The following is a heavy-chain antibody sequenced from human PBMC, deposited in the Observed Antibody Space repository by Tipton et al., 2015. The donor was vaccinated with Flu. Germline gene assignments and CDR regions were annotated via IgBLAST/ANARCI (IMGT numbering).Heavy chain of an antibody. V-gene: IGHV4-34*01. CDR2: INHSGTT. D-gene: IGHD7-27*01. J-gene: IGHJ4*01. CDR3: ASKVANWGVWEPLDY. Sequence: LRLSFAVYGGSFSAYYWSWIRQPPGKGLEWVGEINHSGTTNYNPSLTSRVTISADTSKKQFSLKLTSVTAADTAVYYCASKVANWGVWEPLDYWGPGTLVTVSS. CDR1: GGSFSAYY.